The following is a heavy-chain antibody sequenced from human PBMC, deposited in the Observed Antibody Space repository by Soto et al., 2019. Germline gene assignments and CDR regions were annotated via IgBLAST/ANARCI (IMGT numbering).Heavy chain of an antibody. J-gene: IGHJ6*02. CDR1: GGTFSSYA. CDR2: IIPIFGTA. CDR3: ARDRHIAAAGTLVYYYYGMDV. V-gene: IGHV1-69*13. Sequence: ASVKVSCKASGGTFSSYAISWVRQAPGQGLEWMGGIIPIFGTANYAQKFQGRVTITADESTSTAYMELSSLRSEDTAVYYCARDRHIAAAGTLVYYYYGMDVWGQRTTVTVSS. D-gene: IGHD6-13*01.